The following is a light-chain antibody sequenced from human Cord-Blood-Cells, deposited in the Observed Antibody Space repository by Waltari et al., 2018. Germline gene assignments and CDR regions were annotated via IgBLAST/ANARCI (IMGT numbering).Light chain of an antibody. V-gene: IGLV2-14*03. CDR2: DVS. Sequence: QSALTQPVSVSGSPGQSITISCTGTSSDVGGYNYVSWYQQHPGKAPKLMIYDVSNLPSGVSNRFSGSKSGNTASLTISGLQAEDEADYYCSSYTSSSTLGMFGGGTKLTVL. CDR1: SSDVGGYNY. J-gene: IGLJ3*02. CDR3: SSYTSSSTLGM.